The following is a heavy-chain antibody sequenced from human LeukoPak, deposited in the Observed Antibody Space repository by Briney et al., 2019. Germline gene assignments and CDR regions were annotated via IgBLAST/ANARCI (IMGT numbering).Heavy chain of an antibody. D-gene: IGHD6-13*01. V-gene: IGHV1-18*01. Sequence: GASVKVSCKASGGTFSSYAISWLRQAPGQGLEGMGWVSSYNGNTNHAQKLQGRVTMPTDTPTSTAYMELRSLRSHDTAVYYCARDLPYSSSWQSIDYWGQGNLVTVSS. CDR1: GGTFSSYA. CDR2: VSSYNGNT. J-gene: IGHJ4*02. CDR3: ARDLPYSSSWQSIDY.